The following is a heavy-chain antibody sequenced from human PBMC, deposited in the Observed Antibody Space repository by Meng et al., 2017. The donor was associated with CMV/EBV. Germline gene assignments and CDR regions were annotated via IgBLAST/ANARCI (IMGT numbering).Heavy chain of an antibody. V-gene: IGHV3-30*04. Sequence: GESLKISCAASGFTFSNHAMHWVRQAPGKGLEWVAVISYDGSNKYYAESVKGRFTISRDSSKNTLYLQMNSLRAEDTAVYYCARDRGDCFHWQDNCYGMDVWGQGTTVTVSS. CDR3: ARDRGDCFHWQDNCYGMDV. J-gene: IGHJ6*02. CDR2: ISYDGSNK. CDR1: GFTFSNHA. D-gene: IGHD2-21*01.